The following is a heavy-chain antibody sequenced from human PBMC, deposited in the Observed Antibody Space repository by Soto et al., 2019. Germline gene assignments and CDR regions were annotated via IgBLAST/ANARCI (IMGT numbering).Heavy chain of an antibody. CDR3: VSPHSESSNAFDL. CDR2: ISYDGENQ. V-gene: IGHV3-30*04. D-gene: IGHD3-10*01. J-gene: IGHJ5*02. CDR1: GFSFSHYA. Sequence: GGSLRLSCAASGFSFSHYAMHWVRQPPGKGLEWVALISYDGENQYFTDSVRGRFTITRDNSKTAVYMEMNNLRLDDTATYYCVSPHSESSNAFDLWGQGTLVTVSS.